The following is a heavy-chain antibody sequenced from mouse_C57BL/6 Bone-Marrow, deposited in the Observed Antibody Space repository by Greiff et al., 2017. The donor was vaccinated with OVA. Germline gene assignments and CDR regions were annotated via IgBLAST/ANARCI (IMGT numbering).Heavy chain of an antibody. V-gene: IGHV1-69*01. D-gene: IGHD1-2*01. CDR1: GYTFTSYW. CDR3: ARGTTAFFDY. Sequence: QVQLQQPGAELVMPGASVKLSCKASGYTFTSYWMHWVKQRPGQGLEWIGEIDPSDSYTNYNQKFKGKSTLTVDKSSSTAYMRLSSLTSEDSAVYYCARGTTAFFDYWGQGTTLTVSS. J-gene: IGHJ2*01. CDR2: IDPSDSYT.